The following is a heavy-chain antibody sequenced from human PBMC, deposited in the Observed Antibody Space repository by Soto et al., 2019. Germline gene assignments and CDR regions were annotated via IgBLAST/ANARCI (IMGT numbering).Heavy chain of an antibody. CDR3: ARIAAAGTRFDY. CDR1: GGSISSTNW. Sequence: QVQLQESGPGXVKPSGTLSLTCAVSGGSISSTNWWSWVRQPPGKGLEWIGEIYHSGNTNYNPSLKSRVTISVGKSKNQFSLKLSSVTAADTAVYFCARIAAAGTRFDYWGQGTLVTVSS. D-gene: IGHD6-13*01. CDR2: IYHSGNT. V-gene: IGHV4-4*02. J-gene: IGHJ4*02.